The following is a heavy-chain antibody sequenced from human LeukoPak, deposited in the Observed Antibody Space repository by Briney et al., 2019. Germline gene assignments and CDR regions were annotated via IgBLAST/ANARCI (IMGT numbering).Heavy chain of an antibody. D-gene: IGHD6-25*01. V-gene: IGHV3-7*01. J-gene: IGHJ3*02. CDR1: GFTFSSHW. CDR2: IKQDGSEK. CDR3: ARADESSPGSDAIDI. Sequence: GGSLRLSCAASGFTFSSHWMSWVRQAPGKGLEWVANIKQDGSEKYYVDSVKGRFTISRDNAKNSLYLQMNSLRAEDTAVYYCARADESSPGSDAIDIWGQGRMVTVSS.